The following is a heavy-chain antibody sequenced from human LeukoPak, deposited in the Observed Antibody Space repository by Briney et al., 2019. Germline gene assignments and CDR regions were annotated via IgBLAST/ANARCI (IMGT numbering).Heavy chain of an antibody. CDR3: ARVRDFWSGYPYFDY. Sequence: SVKVSCKASGGTFSSYAISWVRQAPGQGLEWMGGIIPIFGTANYAQKFQGRVTITTDESTSTAYMELSCLRSEDTAVYYCARVRDFWSGYPYFDYWGQGTLVTVSS. V-gene: IGHV1-69*05. CDR2: IIPIFGTA. J-gene: IGHJ4*02. D-gene: IGHD3-3*01. CDR1: GGTFSSYA.